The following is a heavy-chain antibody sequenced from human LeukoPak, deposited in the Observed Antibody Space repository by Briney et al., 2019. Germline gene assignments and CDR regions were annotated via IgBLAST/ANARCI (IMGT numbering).Heavy chain of an antibody. D-gene: IGHD4-11*01. CDR3: ARDAQRGFDYSNSLQY. CDR2: IWSDGTNR. CDR1: GFTFNHYG. J-gene: IGHJ4*02. Sequence: GGSLTLSCAATGFTFNHYGMHWVRQAPGKGLEWVAVIWSDGTNRYYADSVKGRFTISRADSRNTVYLQVNSLRPEDTGIYYCARDAQRGFDYSNSLQYWGQGTPVTVST. V-gene: IGHV3-33*01.